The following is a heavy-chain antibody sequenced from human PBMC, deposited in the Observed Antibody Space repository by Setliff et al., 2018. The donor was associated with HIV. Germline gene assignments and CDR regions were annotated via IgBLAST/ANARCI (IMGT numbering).Heavy chain of an antibody. V-gene: IGHV1-2*02. CDR3: ARNPDTSGYLYYYYYMDV. D-gene: IGHD3-22*01. Sequence: VASVKVSCKASGYTFTDYYIHWVRQAPGQGLEWMGWINPNSGGTIFAQKFQGRVTMTRDTSISTAYMELSRLRSDDTAVYYCARNPDTSGYLYYYYYMDVWGKGTTVTVSS. CDR1: GYTFTDYY. CDR2: INPNSGGT. J-gene: IGHJ6*03.